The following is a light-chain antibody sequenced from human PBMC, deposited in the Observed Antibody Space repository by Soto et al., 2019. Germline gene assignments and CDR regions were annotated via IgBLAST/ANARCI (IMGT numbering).Light chain of an antibody. CDR3: QQYNNWPPLT. CDR2: GAS. CDR1: QSVSSN. Sequence: EIVMTQSPATLSVSPGERATLSCRASQSVSSNLAWYQQKPGQAPRHLIYGASTRATGIPARFSGSGSGKEFPLTIGSLQSEDFAVCYCQQYNNWPPLTFGGGTKVEIK. J-gene: IGKJ4*01. V-gene: IGKV3-15*01.